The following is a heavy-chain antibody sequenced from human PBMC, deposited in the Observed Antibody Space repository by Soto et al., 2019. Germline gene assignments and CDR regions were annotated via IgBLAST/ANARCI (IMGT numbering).Heavy chain of an antibody. V-gene: IGHV4-34*01. CDR3: ARLAAAAYYYYGMDV. D-gene: IGHD6-13*01. Sequence: XETLSLTCAVYGGSFXXYXXNWIRQPPGKGLEWIGEINHSGNTNYNPSLKSRVTISVDKSKNQFSLKLSSVTAADTAVYYCARLAAAAYYYYGMDVWGQGTTVTVSS. J-gene: IGHJ6*02. CDR2: INHSGNT. CDR1: GGSFXXYX.